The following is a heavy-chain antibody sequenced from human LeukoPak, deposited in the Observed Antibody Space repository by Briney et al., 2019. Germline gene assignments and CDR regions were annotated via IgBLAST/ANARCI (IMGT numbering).Heavy chain of an antibody. D-gene: IGHD3-22*01. V-gene: IGHV3-23*01. CDR2: ISGDGGST. J-gene: IGHJ5*02. CDR3: ARDFAGHYYDSSGLSWFDP. CDR1: GFTFSNYA. Sequence: PGGSLRLPCAASGFTFSNYAMSWVRQAPGKGLECVSVISGDGGSTYYADSVKGRFTISRDNSKNTLYLQMNSLRAEDTAVYYCARDFAGHYYDSSGLSWFDPWGQGTLVTVSS.